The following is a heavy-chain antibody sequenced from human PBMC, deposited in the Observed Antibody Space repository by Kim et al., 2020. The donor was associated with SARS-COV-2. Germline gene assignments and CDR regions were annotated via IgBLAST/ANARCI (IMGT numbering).Heavy chain of an antibody. J-gene: IGHJ3*02. D-gene: IGHD1-20*01. CDR3: ARDFGITGTSADAFDI. Sequence: SETLSLTCTVSGGSISSYYWSWIRQPPGKGLEWIGYIYYSGSTNYNPSLKSRVTISVDTSKNQFSLKLSSVTAADTAVYYCARDFGITGTSADAFDIWGQGTMVTVSS. V-gene: IGHV4-59*01. CDR1: GGSISSYY. CDR2: IYYSGST.